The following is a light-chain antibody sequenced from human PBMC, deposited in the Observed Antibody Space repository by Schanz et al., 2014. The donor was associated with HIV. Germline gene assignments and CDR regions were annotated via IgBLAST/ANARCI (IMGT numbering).Light chain of an antibody. Sequence: EIVLTQSPATLSLSPGERATLSCRASQSVSASYLAWYQQRPGQAPRLLIYGASTRVTGIPARFSGSGSGTEFTLTISRLEPEDCAVYYCQQYGRSPWTFGQGTKVEIK. J-gene: IGKJ1*01. CDR1: QSVSASY. V-gene: IGKV3-20*01. CDR2: GAS. CDR3: QQYGRSPWT.